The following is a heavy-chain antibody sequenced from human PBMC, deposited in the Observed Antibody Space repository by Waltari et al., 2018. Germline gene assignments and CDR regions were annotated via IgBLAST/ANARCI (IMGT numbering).Heavy chain of an antibody. Sequence: QLQLQESGPGLVKPSETLSLTCTVSGGSISSESYYWGWIRQPPGKGLEWIGIISYSGITYYNPSLKSRVTISGDTSKNQFSLKLSSVTAADTAVYYCARLSYHIVTGYGWFDPWGLGTLVTVSS. V-gene: IGHV4-39*01. CDR1: GGSISSESYY. CDR3: ARLSYHIVTGYGWFDP. J-gene: IGHJ5*02. CDR2: ISYSGIT. D-gene: IGHD3-9*01.